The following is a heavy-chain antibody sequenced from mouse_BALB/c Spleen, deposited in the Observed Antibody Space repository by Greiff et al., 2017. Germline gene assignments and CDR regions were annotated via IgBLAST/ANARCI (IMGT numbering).Heavy chain of an antibody. V-gene: IGHV1S22*01. CDR2: IYPGSGST. CDR3: TRVITTVVHYFDY. Sequence: LQQPGSELVRPGASVKLSCKASGYTFTSYWMHWVKQRPGQGLEWIGNIYPGSGSTNYDEKFKSKATLTVDTSSSTAYMQLSSLTSEDSAVYYCTRVITTVVHYFDYWGQGTTLTVSS. CDR1: GYTFTSYW. D-gene: IGHD1-1*01. J-gene: IGHJ2*01.